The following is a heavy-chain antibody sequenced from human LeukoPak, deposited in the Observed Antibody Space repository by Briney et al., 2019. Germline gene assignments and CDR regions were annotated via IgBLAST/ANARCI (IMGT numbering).Heavy chain of an antibody. CDR3: ATTSRRGRIDFSDAFDI. CDR1: GFTFSRHG. CDR2: IRFDGNYK. J-gene: IGHJ3*02. D-gene: IGHD3-16*01. Sequence: GGSLRLSCAASGFTFSRHGMHWVRQAPGKGLEWVAFIRFDGNYKYYADSVKGRFTVSRDNSKNTLYVQMNSLRADDASVYYCATTSRRGRIDFSDAFDIWGHGTMVTVSS. V-gene: IGHV3-30*02.